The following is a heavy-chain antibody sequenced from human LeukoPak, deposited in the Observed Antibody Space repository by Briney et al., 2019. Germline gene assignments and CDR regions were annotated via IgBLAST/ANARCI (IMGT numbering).Heavy chain of an antibody. D-gene: IGHD1-1*01. CDR3: ARIPRLAGLAYYYYYYMDV. Sequence: AASVKVSCKASGYTFTSYGISWVRQAPGQGLEWMGWISAYNGNTNYAQKLQGRVTMTTDTSTSTAYMELRSLRSDDTAVYYCARIPRLAGLAYYYYYYMDVWGKGTTVTVSS. CDR2: ISAYNGNT. V-gene: IGHV1-18*01. CDR1: GYTFTSYG. J-gene: IGHJ6*03.